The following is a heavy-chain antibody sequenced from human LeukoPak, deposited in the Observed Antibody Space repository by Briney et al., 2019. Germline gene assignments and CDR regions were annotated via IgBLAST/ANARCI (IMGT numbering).Heavy chain of an antibody. Sequence: PGGSLRLSCAASGFTFDDYGMSWARQAPGKGLEWVSGINWNGGSTGYADSVKGRFTISRDNAKNSLYLQMNSLRAEDTALYYCARECLRYNWNHEFDPWGQGTLVTVSS. V-gene: IGHV3-20*04. CDR2: INWNGGST. D-gene: IGHD1-14*01. CDR1: GFTFDDYG. J-gene: IGHJ5*02. CDR3: ARECLRYNWNHEFDP.